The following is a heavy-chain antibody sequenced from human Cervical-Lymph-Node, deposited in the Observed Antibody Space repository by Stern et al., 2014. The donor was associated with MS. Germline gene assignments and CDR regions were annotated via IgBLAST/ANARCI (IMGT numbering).Heavy chain of an antibody. CDR2: IIPIFGTV. CDR3: ARGPRSQSGGSSWFDP. Sequence: VQLVQSGAEVKKPGSSVKVSCKASGGTLSNYAISWVRQAPGQGLEWMGGIIPIFGTVTYDQTFQGRVTITADESTSTAYMELSSLRSEDTAVYYCARGPRSQSGGSSWFDPWGQGTLVTVSS. V-gene: IGHV1-69*01. CDR1: GGTLSNYA. J-gene: IGHJ5*02. D-gene: IGHD1-26*01.